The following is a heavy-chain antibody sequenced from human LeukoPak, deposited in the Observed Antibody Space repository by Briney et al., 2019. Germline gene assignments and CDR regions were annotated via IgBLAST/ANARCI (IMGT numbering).Heavy chain of an antibody. Sequence: PSETLSLTCAVSGGSFSTYYWSWVRQPPGKGLEWIGEINHSGSTNYNPSLTSRVTISVDTSKNQFSLELSSVTAADTAVYYCARGKRRTYYYDSSGYYYDLRWFDPWGQGTLVTVSS. CDR3: ARGKRRTYYYDSSGYYYDLRWFDP. J-gene: IGHJ5*02. CDR2: INHSGST. D-gene: IGHD3-22*01. V-gene: IGHV4-34*01. CDR1: GGSFSTYY.